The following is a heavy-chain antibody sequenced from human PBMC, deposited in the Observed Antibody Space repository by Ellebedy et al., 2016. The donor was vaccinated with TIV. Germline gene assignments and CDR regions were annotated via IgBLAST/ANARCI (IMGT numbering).Heavy chain of an antibody. Sequence: SETLSLXXTVSGGSISSYYWSWIRQPPGKGLEWIGYIYYSGSTNYNPSLKSRVTISADTSKNQFSLNLTSVTAADTAVYYCAGGVEVAGPGYWGQGTLVSVSS. CDR2: IYYSGST. CDR3: AGGVEVAGPGY. CDR1: GGSISSYY. J-gene: IGHJ4*02. V-gene: IGHV4-59*12. D-gene: IGHD6-19*01.